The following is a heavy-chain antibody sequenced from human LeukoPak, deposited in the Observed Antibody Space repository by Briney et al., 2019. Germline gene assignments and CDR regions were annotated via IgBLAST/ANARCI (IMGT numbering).Heavy chain of an antibody. CDR3: AHIQFDYDILTGYYYYFDY. V-gene: IGHV2-5*01. J-gene: IGHJ4*02. D-gene: IGHD3-9*01. CDR2: IYWNDDK. CDR1: GFSLSTSGVG. Sequence: ESGPTLVKPTQTLTLTCTFSGFSLSTSGVGVGWIRQPPGKALEWLALIYWNDDKRYSPSLKSRLTITKDTSKNQVVLTMTNMDPVDTATYYCAHIQFDYDILTGYYYYFDYWGQGTLVTVSS.